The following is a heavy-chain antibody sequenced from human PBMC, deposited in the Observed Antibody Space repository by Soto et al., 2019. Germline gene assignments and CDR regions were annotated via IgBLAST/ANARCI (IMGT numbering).Heavy chain of an antibody. Sequence: ASVKVSCKASGYTFTSYGISWVRQAPGQGLEWMGWVSAYNGNTNYTQNLQGRVTMTTDTSTSTAYMELRSLRSDDTAVYYCARQRGSSGCPFYWGQGTLVTVAS. V-gene: IGHV1-18*01. D-gene: IGHD6-19*01. CDR3: ARQRGSSGCPFY. CDR1: GYTFTSYG. CDR2: VSAYNGNT. J-gene: IGHJ4*02.